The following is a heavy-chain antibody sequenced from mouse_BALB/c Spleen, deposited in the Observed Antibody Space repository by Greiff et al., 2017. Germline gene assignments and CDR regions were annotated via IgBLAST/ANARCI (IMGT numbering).Heavy chain of an antibody. Sequence: DVKLVESGGGLVQPGGSRKLSCAASGFTFSSFGMHWVRQAPEKGLEWVAYISSGSSTIYYADTVKGRFTISRDNPKNTLFLQMTSLRSEDTAMYYCARSLLRPRDAMDYWGQGTSVTVSS. D-gene: IGHD1-2*01. CDR3: ARSLLRPRDAMDY. J-gene: IGHJ4*01. V-gene: IGHV5-17*02. CDR1: GFTFSSFG. CDR2: ISSGSSTI.